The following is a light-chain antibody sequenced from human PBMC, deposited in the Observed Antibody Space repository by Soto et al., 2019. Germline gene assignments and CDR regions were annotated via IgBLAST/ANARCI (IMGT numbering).Light chain of an antibody. CDR2: KTS. V-gene: IGKV1-5*03. Sequence: DIQMTQSPSTLGASVGDTVTISCRASQSVSPWLAWYQQKPGKAPKLLIYKTSRLQSGVPSRFSGSGCWTDFTLKIRSLQPDDVAIYYWIQYNSPGLTFGGGPTVDIK. J-gene: IGKJ4*01. CDR1: QSVSPW. CDR3: IQYNSPGLT.